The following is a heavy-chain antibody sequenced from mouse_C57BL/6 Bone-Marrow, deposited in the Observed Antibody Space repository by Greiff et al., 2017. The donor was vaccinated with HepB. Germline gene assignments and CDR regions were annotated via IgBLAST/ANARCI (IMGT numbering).Heavy chain of an antibody. CDR2: IYPRSGNT. Sequence: QVHVKQSGAELARPGASVKLSCKASGYTFTSYGISWVKQRTGQGLEWIGEIYPRSGNTYYNEKFKGKATLTADKSSSTAYMELRSLTSEDSAVYFCASTRVAFAYWGQGTLVTVSA. CDR1: GYTFTSYG. CDR3: ASTRVAFAY. J-gene: IGHJ3*01. V-gene: IGHV1-81*01.